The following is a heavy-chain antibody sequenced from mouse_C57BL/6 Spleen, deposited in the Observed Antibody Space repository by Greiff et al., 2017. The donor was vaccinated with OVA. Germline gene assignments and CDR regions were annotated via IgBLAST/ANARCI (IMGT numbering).Heavy chain of an antibody. V-gene: IGHV5-4*03. CDR2: ISDGGSYT. D-gene: IGHD4-1*01. Sequence: EVQLVESGGGLVKPGGSLKLSCAASGFTFSSYAMSWVRQTPEKRLEWVATISDGGSYTYYPDNVKGRFTISRDNAKSNLYLQMSHLKSEDTAMYYCARRLWGFDGWGNGTTLSVAS. CDR1: GFTFSSYA. CDR3: ARRLWGFDG. J-gene: IGHJ2*01.